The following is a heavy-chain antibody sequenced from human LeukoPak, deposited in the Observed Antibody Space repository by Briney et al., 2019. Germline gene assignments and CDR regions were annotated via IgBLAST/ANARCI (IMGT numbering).Heavy chain of an antibody. CDR3: ATVVLYSGYYFDY. D-gene: IGHD5-12*01. CDR1: GYTRTELS. Sequence: GASVKVSCKVSGYTRTELSMHWARQAPGKGLEWMGGFDPEDGATIYAQKFQGRVTMTEDTSTNTAYMELSSPRSEDTAVYYCATVVLYSGYYFDYWGQGTLVTVSS. CDR2: FDPEDGAT. V-gene: IGHV1-24*01. J-gene: IGHJ4*02.